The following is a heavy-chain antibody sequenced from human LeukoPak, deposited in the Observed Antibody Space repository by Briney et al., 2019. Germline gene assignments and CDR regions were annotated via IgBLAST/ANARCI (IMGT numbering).Heavy chain of an antibody. CDR2: IYSGGST. Sequence: GGSLRLSCAASGFTFSSYEMNWVRQAPGKGLEWVSVIYSGGSTYYADSVKGRFTISRDNSKNTLYLQMNSLRAEDTAVYYCARDTMGGSYYFDYWGQGTLVTVSS. J-gene: IGHJ4*02. CDR3: ARDTMGGSYYFDY. V-gene: IGHV3-53*01. CDR1: GFTFSSYE. D-gene: IGHD1-26*01.